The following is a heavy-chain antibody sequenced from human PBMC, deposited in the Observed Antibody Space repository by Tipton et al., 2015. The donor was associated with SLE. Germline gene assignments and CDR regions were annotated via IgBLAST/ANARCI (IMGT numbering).Heavy chain of an antibody. D-gene: IGHD5-18*01. CDR2: IYYSGGT. Sequence: TLSLTCTVSGGSISSYYWSWIRQPPGKGLEWNGYIYYSGGTNYNPSLKSRVTISVDTSKNQFSLKLSSVTAADTAVYYCARLSWIQLFDYWGQGTLVTVSS. V-gene: IGHV4-59*12. J-gene: IGHJ4*02. CDR1: GGSISSYY. CDR3: ARLSWIQLFDY.